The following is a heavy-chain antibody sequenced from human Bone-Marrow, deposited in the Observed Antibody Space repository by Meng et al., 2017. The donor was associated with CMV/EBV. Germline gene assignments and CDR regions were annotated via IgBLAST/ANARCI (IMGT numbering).Heavy chain of an antibody. J-gene: IGHJ4*02. CDR2: IHNSANT. CDR1: ADSLSNTNYY. V-gene: IGHV4-39*01. CDR3: ARHGGDGGNSCSFDF. D-gene: IGHD4-23*01. Sequence: SETLSLTCTVSADSLSNTNYYWGWIRQPPGKGLEWIGSIHNSANTFRNPSLGSRITMSIDTSKNHFSPKLSSVTVADTAVYYCARHGGDGGNSCSFDFWGQGTLVTVSS.